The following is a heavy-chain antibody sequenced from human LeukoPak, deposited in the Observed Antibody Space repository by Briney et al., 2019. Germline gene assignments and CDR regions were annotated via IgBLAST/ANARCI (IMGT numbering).Heavy chain of an antibody. CDR2: IYYSGST. Sequence: SETLSLTCTVSGGSISSYYWSWIRQPPGKGLEWIGYIYYSGSTNYNPSLKSRVTISVDTSKNQFSLKLSSVTAADTAVYYCARLYYYGSGSYYFDYWGQETLVTVSS. J-gene: IGHJ4*02. D-gene: IGHD3-10*01. CDR1: GGSISSYY. V-gene: IGHV4-59*13. CDR3: ARLYYYGSGSYYFDY.